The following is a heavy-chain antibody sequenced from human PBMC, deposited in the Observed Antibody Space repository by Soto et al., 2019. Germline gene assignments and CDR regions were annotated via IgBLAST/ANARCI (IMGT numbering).Heavy chain of an antibody. J-gene: IGHJ4*02. CDR2: ISYDGSNK. CDR1: EFTFSKHG. Sequence: PGGSLRLSCAASEFTFSKHGMHWVRQAPGKGLEWVAVISYDGSNKYYGDSVKDRFTISRDNSKNTLYLRMNSLRPEDTAVYFCAKGPPLLMVYPVLDSWGQGTLVTVSS. V-gene: IGHV3-30*18. D-gene: IGHD2-8*01. CDR3: AKGPPLLMVYPVLDS.